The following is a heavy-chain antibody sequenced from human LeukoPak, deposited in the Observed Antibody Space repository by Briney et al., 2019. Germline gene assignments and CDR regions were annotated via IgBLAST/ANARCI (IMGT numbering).Heavy chain of an antibody. Sequence: GASVKVSCKASGGTFSRYTISWVRQAPGQGLEWMGRIIPILGIANYAQKFQGRVTITADKSTSTAYMELSSLRSEDTAVYYCARGGDGYNSEAFDIWGQGTMVTVSS. CDR2: IIPILGIA. CDR1: GGTFSRYT. V-gene: IGHV1-69*02. D-gene: IGHD5-24*01. J-gene: IGHJ3*02. CDR3: ARGGDGYNSEAFDI.